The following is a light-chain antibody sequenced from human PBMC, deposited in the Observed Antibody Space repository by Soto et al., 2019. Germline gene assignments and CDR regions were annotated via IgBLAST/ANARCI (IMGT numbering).Light chain of an antibody. Sequence: EIVLTQSPGTLSMSPGERATLSCRASQAVGSSLLAWYQQKPSQAPRLAIYGASSRATGIPDRFSGSGSGTDFTLTISSLEPEDFAVYYCQHSGSSLWTFGQGTKVEIK. CDR1: QAVGSSL. CDR2: GAS. CDR3: QHSGSSLWT. V-gene: IGKV3-20*01. J-gene: IGKJ1*01.